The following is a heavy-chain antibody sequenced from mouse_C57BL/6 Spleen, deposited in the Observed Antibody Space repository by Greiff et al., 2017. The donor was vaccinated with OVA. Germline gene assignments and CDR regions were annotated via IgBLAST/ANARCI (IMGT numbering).Heavy chain of an antibody. Sequence: VKLQESGAELARPGASVKLSCKASGYTFTSYGISWVKQRTGQGLEWIGEIYPRSGNTYYNEKFKGKATLTADKSSSTAYMELRSLTSEDSAVYFCALEYFDYWGQGTTLTVSS. CDR1: GYTFTSYG. J-gene: IGHJ2*01. V-gene: IGHV1-81*01. CDR3: ALEYFDY. CDR2: IYPRSGNT.